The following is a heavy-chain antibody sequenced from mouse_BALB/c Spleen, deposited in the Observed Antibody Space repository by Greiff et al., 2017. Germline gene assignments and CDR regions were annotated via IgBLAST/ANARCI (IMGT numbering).Heavy chain of an antibody. V-gene: IGHV1-4*02. J-gene: IGHJ3*01. CDR1: GYTFTSYT. Sequence: QVQLKESAAELARPGASVKMSCKASGYTFTSYTMPWVKQRPGQGLEWIGYINPSSGYTEYNQKFKDKTTLTADKSSSTAYMQLSSLTSEDSAVYYCARGNGNYPWFAYWGQGTLVTVSA. D-gene: IGHD2-1*01. CDR3: ARGNGNYPWFAY. CDR2: INPSSGYT.